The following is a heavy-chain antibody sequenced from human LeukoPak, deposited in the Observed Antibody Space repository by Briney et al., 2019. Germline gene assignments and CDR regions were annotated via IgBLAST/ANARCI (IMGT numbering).Heavy chain of an antibody. CDR2: IKSEGEGATT. CDR3: IAHFPYFYGYDV. Sequence: GGSLRLSCVSSGFTIGTAWMSWVRQAPGKGLEWLGHIKSEGEGATTDYAAPAKGRFAISRDDSKNMIYLQMSSLKIDDTAIYYCIAHFPYFYGYDVWGKGTTVTVSS. D-gene: IGHD3-3*02. V-gene: IGHV3-15*01. CDR1: GFTIGTAW. J-gene: IGHJ6*04.